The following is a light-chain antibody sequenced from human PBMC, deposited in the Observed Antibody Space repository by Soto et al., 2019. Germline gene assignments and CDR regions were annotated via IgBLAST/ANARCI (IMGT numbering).Light chain of an antibody. CDR3: AAWDDSLNGRYV. V-gene: IGLV1-44*01. J-gene: IGLJ1*01. CDR2: KSN. Sequence: QSVLTQPPSASATPGQRVTISCSGSSSNIGSNTVNWYQQLPGTAPKLLIYKSNQRPSGVPDRFSGSKSGTSASLAISGLQSEDEADYYCAAWDDSLNGRYVFGTGTKVTVL. CDR1: SSNIGSNT.